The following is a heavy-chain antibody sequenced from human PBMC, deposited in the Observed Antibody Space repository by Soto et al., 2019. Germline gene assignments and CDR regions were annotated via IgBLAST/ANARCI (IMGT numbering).Heavy chain of an antibody. V-gene: IGHV3-66*01. CDR1: GFTVSSNY. CDR2: IYSAGNT. Sequence: EVQLVESGGDLVQPGGSLRLSCAASGFTVSSNYMSWVRQAPGKGLEWISIIYSAGNTYYADSVKGRFTISRDNSKNTLYLQMNSLGAEDTAVYYWARDFVVGGPTINYYYAMDVWGQGTTVTVSS. J-gene: IGHJ6*02. D-gene: IGHD1-26*01. CDR3: ARDFVVGGPTINYYYAMDV.